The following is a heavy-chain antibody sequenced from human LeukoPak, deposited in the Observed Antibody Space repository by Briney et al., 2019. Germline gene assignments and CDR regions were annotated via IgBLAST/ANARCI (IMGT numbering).Heavy chain of an antibody. V-gene: IGHV1-2*02. CDR1: VYTFTGYN. Sequence: ASVKVSRKGSVYTFTGYNMHWVRQAPGQGREWVGGINPNSGGTNNAHKIQGRVTMTSETPISTAYMEPRRLRSDDTAVYYCARSREDIVVVVAAFLYWGQGNLVTVSP. CDR2: INPNSGGT. CDR3: ARSREDIVVVVAAFLY. D-gene: IGHD2-15*01. J-gene: IGHJ4*02.